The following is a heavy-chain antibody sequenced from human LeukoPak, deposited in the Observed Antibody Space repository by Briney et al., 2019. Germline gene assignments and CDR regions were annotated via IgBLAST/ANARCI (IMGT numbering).Heavy chain of an antibody. J-gene: IGHJ4*02. D-gene: IGHD2-8*02. V-gene: IGHV5-10-1*01. Sequence: PGESLKISCKGSGYSFSSYWISWVRQMPGKGLEWMGRIDPGDSFTKYRPSLEGRVTISADKSLGTVYLQWSSLKASDAAIYYCARDGGGVSSWVSHWGQGTLVTVSS. CDR3: ARDGGGVSSWVSH. CDR2: IDPGDSFT. CDR1: GYSFSSYW.